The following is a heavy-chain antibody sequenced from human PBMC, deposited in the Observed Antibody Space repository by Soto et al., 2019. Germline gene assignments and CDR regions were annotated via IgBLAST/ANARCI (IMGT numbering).Heavy chain of an antibody. D-gene: IGHD1-1*01. CDR2: IYHSGRT. CDR3: ARSSGWNQYY. Sequence: QVQLQESGPGLVKPSGTLSLTCAVSGGSISSNDWWSWVRQPPGKGLEWIREIYHSGRTQYNPSLKSRVTISVDKSKNQFSLQLNSVTAADTAMYYCARSSGWNQYYWGQGTLVTVSS. CDR1: GGSISSNDW. V-gene: IGHV4-4*02. J-gene: IGHJ4*02.